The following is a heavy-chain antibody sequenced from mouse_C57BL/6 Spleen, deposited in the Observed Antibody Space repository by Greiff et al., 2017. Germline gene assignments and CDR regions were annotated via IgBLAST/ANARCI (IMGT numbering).Heavy chain of an antibody. CDR1: GYTFTSYW. V-gene: IGHV1-53*01. Sequence: QVQLQQPGTELVKPGASGYTFTSYWMHWVKQRPGQGLEWIGNINPSNGGTNYNEKFKSKATLTVDKSSSTAYMQLSSLTSEDSAVDYCARAYGSRWYFDVWGTGTTVTVSS. D-gene: IGHD1-1*01. CDR3: ARAYGSRWYFDV. J-gene: IGHJ1*03. CDR2: INPSNGGT.